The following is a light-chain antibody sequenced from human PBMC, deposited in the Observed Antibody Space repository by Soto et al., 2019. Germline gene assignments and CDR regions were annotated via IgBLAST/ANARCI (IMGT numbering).Light chain of an antibody. V-gene: IGLV2-8*01. CDR1: SSDVGGYNY. J-gene: IGLJ1*01. CDR2: EVN. Sequence: QSVLTQPPSASGSPGQSVAISCTGTSSDVGGYNYVSWYQQHPRKAPELMIYEVNKRPSGVPDRFSGSKSGNTASLTVSGLQAEDEADYYCSSDAGSSNVFGTGTKVTV. CDR3: SSDAGSSNV.